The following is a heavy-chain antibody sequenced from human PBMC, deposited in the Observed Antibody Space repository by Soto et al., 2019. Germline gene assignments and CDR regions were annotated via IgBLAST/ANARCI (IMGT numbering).Heavy chain of an antibody. CDR3: SREYYSSGTH. J-gene: IGHJ1*01. Sequence: GGSLRLSCAASGFTFSSYAMSWVRQAPGKGLEWVSSISESGDITVYADSVKGRFTISRDNAKNTLYLQMDGLRVEDTAIYYCSREYYSSGTHWGQGTLVTVSS. V-gene: IGHV3-23*01. D-gene: IGHD3-10*01. CDR1: GFTFSSYA. CDR2: ISESGDIT.